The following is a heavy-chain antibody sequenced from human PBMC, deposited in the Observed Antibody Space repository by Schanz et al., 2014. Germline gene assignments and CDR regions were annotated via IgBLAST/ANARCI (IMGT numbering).Heavy chain of an antibody. CDR2: ISSSGGRT. V-gene: IGHV3-23*01. D-gene: IGHD4-17*01. CDR1: GFSFSNHA. J-gene: IGHJ2*01. Sequence: CSAYGFSFSNHAMSWVRQAPGKWLEWVSVISSSGGRTYYADSLKGRFTISRDNSKNMLYLQMNRLRAEHKDVYYCVRDRDGGWYLD. CDR3: VRDRDGGWYLD.